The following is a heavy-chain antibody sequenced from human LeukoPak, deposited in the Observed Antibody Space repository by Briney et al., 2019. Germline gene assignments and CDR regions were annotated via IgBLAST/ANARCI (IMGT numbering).Heavy chain of an antibody. D-gene: IGHD2-2*02. J-gene: IGHJ6*02. CDR1: GGTFSSYA. Sequence: ASVKVSCKASGGTFSSYAISWVRQAPGQGLEWMGWISAYNGNTNYAQKLQGRVTMTTDTSTSTAYMELRSLRSDDTAVYYCARPSFHCSSTSCYTGHGMDVWGQGTTVTVSS. CDR2: ISAYNGNT. V-gene: IGHV1-18*01. CDR3: ARPSFHCSSTSCYTGHGMDV.